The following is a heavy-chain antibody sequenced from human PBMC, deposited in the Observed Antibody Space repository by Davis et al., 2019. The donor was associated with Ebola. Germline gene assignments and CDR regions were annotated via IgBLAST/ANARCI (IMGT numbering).Heavy chain of an antibody. D-gene: IGHD1-26*01. CDR3: AGGTYYSVEFDY. V-gene: IGHV3-7*01. CDR1: GFTFSTYW. Sequence: GESLKISCAASGFTFSTYWMTWVRQAPGKGLEWVANIKQDGSERYYVDSVKSRFTISRDNAENSLYLQMNSLRVDDTAVYYCAGGTYYSVEFDYWGQGTLVAVSS. CDR2: IKQDGSER. J-gene: IGHJ4*02.